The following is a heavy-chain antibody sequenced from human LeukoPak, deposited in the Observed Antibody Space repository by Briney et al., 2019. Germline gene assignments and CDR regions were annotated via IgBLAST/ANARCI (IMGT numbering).Heavy chain of an antibody. CDR2: VYTSGST. CDR3: AKGLLLWFGAFLDY. D-gene: IGHD3-10*01. Sequence: SETLSLTCTVSGGSISGGYWSWIRQPPGRGLEWIGYVYTSGSTNYNPSLKSRVTISGDTSKSQFALKLSSVTAADTAVYYCAKGLLLWFGAFLDYWGQGTLVTVSS. CDR1: GGSISGGY. V-gene: IGHV4-4*09. J-gene: IGHJ4*02.